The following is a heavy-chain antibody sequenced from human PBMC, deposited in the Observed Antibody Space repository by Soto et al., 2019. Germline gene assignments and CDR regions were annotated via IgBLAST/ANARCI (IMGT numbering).Heavy chain of an antibody. Sequence: SETLSLTCAVYGGSFSGYYWSWIRQPPGKGLEWIGEINHSGSTNYNPSLKSRVTISVDTSKNQFSLKLSSVTAADTAVYYCARGGGELLLDYWGQGTLVTVSS. CDR1: GGSFSGYY. J-gene: IGHJ4*02. CDR2: INHSGST. CDR3: ARGGGELLLDY. D-gene: IGHD1-26*01. V-gene: IGHV4-34*01.